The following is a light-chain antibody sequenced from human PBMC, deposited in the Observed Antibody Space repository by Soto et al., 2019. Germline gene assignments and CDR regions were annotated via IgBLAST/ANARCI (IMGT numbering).Light chain of an antibody. V-gene: IGLV2-11*01. CDR2: DVS. CDR3: CSYAGINTLAV. J-gene: IGLJ3*02. Sequence: QSVLTQPRSVSGSPGQSVTISCTGSSSAIGAYNFVSWYQHHPGKDPKLMIYDVSKWPSGVPHRFSGSKSGNTAAMTISGLQAEDEDEYYCCSYAGINTLAVCGGVTKLTVL. CDR1: SSAIGAYNF.